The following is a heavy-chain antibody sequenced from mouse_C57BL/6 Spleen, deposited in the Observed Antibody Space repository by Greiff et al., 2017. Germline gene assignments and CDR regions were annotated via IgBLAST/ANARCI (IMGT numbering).Heavy chain of an antibody. D-gene: IGHD2-5*01. CDR2: IHPNSGST. CDR3: ARGRSYSNWFAY. J-gene: IGHJ3*01. Sequence: QVQLQQPGAELVKPGASVKLSCKASGYTFTSYWMHWVKQRPGQGLEWIGMIHPNSGSTNYNEKFKSKATLTVDKSSSTAYMQLSSLTSEDSAVYDCARGRSYSNWFAYWGQGTLVTVSA. CDR1: GYTFTSYW. V-gene: IGHV1-64*01.